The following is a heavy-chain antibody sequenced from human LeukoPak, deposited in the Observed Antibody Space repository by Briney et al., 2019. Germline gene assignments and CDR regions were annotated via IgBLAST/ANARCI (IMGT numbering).Heavy chain of an antibody. Sequence: GGSLRLSCAASGFTFSDYYMSWIRQAPGKGLEWVSYISSSGSTIYYAGSVKGRFTISRDNAKNSLYLQMNSLRAEDTAIYYCARQGSWYYFDYWGQGTLVTVSS. CDR2: ISSSGSTI. CDR1: GFTFSDYY. V-gene: IGHV3-11*01. D-gene: IGHD6-13*01. J-gene: IGHJ4*02. CDR3: ARQGSWYYFDY.